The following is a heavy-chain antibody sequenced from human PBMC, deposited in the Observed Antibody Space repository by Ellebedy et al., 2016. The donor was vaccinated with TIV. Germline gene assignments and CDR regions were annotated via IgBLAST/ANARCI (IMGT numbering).Heavy chain of an antibody. J-gene: IGHJ4*02. CDR1: GLSFSSYW. V-gene: IGHV3-7*03. D-gene: IGHD3-22*01. CDR2: IKQDGGEK. CDR3: ARGEYYYDGGY. Sequence: PGGSLRLSCAASGLSFSSYWMSWVRQAPGKGLAWVANIKQDGGEKYYVDSVKGRFTISRDNAKNSLYLQMNSLRAEDTAVYYCARGEYYYDGGYWGQGTLVTVSS.